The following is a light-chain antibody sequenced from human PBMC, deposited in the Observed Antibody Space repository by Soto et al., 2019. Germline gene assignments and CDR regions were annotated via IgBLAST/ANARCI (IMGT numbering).Light chain of an antibody. V-gene: IGKV3-20*01. J-gene: IGKJ1*01. Sequence: EILVTQSPATLSLSPGERATLSCRASQSVSSYLAWYQQKPGQAPRLLIYDASNRATGIPDRFSGSGSGTDFTLTISRLDPEDFAVYYCQQYGSSPLTFGQGTKVDI. CDR2: DAS. CDR1: QSVSSY. CDR3: QQYGSSPLT.